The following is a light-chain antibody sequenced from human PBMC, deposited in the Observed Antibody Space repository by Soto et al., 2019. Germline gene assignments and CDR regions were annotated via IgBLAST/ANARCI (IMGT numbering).Light chain of an antibody. CDR3: QQYNNHVT. J-gene: IGKJ5*01. V-gene: IGKV3-15*01. CDR2: GAS. Sequence: EIVMTQSPATLSVSPGERATLSCRASQSVSSNLAWYQHKPGQAPRLLIFGASTRATGIPARFSGSGSGTEFTLTINSLQSEDFAVYYCQQYNNHVTFGQGTRLEIK. CDR1: QSVSSN.